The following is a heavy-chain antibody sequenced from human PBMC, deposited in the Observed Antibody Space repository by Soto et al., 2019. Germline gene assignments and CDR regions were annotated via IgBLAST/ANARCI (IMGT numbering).Heavy chain of an antibody. D-gene: IGHD3-10*01. J-gene: IGHJ5*02. V-gene: IGHV4-59*01. CDR1: GGSISSYY. CDR3: ARDGEITMPFSFDP. CDR2: IYYSGST. Sequence: SETLSLTCTVSGGSISSYYWSWIRQPPGKGLEWIGYIYYSGSTNYNPSLKSRVTISVDTSKNQFSLKLSSVTAADTAVYYCARDGEITMPFSFDPWGQGTLVTVSS.